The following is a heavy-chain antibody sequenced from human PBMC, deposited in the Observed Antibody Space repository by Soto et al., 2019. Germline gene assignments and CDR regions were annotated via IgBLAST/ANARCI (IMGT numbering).Heavy chain of an antibody. V-gene: IGHV3-21*01. CDR1: GFTFRSFT. D-gene: IGHD6-13*01. J-gene: IGHJ5*02. CDR3: TRDASRDSSARGWFDP. CDR2: ISSNSAYI. Sequence: XESLILSCAASGFTFRSFTMNGVRPAPGKGLEWVSTISSNSAYIYYTDALRGRFTISRDNAKNSLHLQMKSLRAEDTAVYYCTRDASRDSSARGWFDPWGPGTLVTVSS.